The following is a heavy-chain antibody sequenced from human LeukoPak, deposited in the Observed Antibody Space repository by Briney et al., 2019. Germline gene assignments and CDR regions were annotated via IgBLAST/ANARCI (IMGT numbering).Heavy chain of an antibody. Sequence: PSETLSLTCTVSGGSISSSSYYWGWIRQPPGKGLEWIGSIYYSGSTYYNPSLKSRVTISVDTSKNQFSLKLSSVTAADTAVYYCARHVTFGAAAQYYFDYWGQGTLVTVSS. CDR2: IYYSGST. CDR1: GGSISSSSYY. J-gene: IGHJ4*02. V-gene: IGHV4-39*01. D-gene: IGHD2-2*01. CDR3: ARHVTFGAAAQYYFDY.